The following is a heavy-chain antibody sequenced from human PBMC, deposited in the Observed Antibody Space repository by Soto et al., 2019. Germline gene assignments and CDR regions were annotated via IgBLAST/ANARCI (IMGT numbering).Heavy chain of an antibody. CDR2: ISSSSSYI. CDR3: ARDFRASDAFDI. V-gene: IGHV3-21*01. CDR1: VFTFSSYS. Sequence: GSLRLSCAASVFTFSSYSMNWVRQAPGKGLEWVSSISSSSSYIYYADSVKGRFTISRDNAKNSLYLQMNSLRAEDTAVYYCARDFRASDAFDIWGQGTMVTVSS. J-gene: IGHJ3*02.